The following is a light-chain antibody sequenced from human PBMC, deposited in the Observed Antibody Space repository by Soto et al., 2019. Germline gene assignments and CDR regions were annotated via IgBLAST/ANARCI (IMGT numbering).Light chain of an antibody. V-gene: IGKV3-15*01. CDR1: QSVSSN. CDR2: GAS. Sequence: EIVMTQSPATLSVSPGERVTLSCRASQSVSSNLAWYQQKPGQAPRLLIFGASTRVTGIPARFSGSGSGTEFTLTISSLQSEDVAIYYCQQYNNGLPVTFGQGTKLEIK. CDR3: QQYNNGLPVT. J-gene: IGKJ2*01.